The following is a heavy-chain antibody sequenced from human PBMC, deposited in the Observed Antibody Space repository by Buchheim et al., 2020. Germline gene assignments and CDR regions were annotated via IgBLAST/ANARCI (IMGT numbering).Heavy chain of an antibody. Sequence: QVQLVESGGGVVQPGRSLRLSCAASGFTFSSYGMHWVRQAPGKGLEWVAVISYVGSNKYYADSVKGRFTISSVNSKNTLYLQMNSLRAEDTAVHYCAKGRGITMVRGVIILSWFDPWGQGTL. D-gene: IGHD3-10*01. CDR1: GFTFSSYG. CDR2: ISYVGSNK. J-gene: IGHJ5*02. CDR3: AKGRGITMVRGVIILSWFDP. V-gene: IGHV3-30*18.